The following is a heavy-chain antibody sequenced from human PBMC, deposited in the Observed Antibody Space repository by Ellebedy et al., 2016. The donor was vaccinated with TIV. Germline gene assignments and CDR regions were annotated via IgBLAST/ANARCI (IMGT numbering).Heavy chain of an antibody. CDR1: GFMFNTYA. CDR2: ISYDSGNK. D-gene: IGHD1-26*01. J-gene: IGHJ4*02. CDR3: GKAGGGGAPDDY. V-gene: IGHV3-30*18. Sequence: PGGSLRLSCAASGFMFNTYAMHWVRQAPGKGLEWVAIISYDSGNKFYTDSVKGRFTVSRDNAKNTLYLQFNGLRVEDTAIFYCGKAGGGGAPDDYWGQGTLVTVSS.